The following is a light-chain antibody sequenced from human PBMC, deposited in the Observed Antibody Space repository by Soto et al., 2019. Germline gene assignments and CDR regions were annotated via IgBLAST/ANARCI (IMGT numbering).Light chain of an antibody. CDR3: SSYTSSSTLYV. CDR1: SSDVGAYNY. J-gene: IGLJ1*01. Sequence: QSVLTQPASVSGSPGQSITISCVGTSSDVGAYNYVSWYQQHPGKAPKLMIYEVSNRPSGVSNRFSGSKSGNTASLTTSGLQAEDEADYYCSSYTSSSTLYVFGTGTKVTVL. V-gene: IGLV2-14*01. CDR2: EVS.